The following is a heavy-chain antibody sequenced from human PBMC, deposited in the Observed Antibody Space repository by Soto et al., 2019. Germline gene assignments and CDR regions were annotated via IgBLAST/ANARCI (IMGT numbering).Heavy chain of an antibody. V-gene: IGHV3-23*01. CDR3: AKFVFYGDSLVEY. J-gene: IGHJ4*02. CDR1: GLTFSRFA. Sequence: EVQLLESGGDLVQPGGSLRLSCVASGLTFSRFALSWVRQSPGKGLEWVSAISGGGGSTYYADSMKGRFTVSRDNSKDTLYLQMNTLRAEDTAVYYCAKFVFYGDSLVEYWGQGTLVTVSS. D-gene: IGHD4-17*01. CDR2: ISGGGGST.